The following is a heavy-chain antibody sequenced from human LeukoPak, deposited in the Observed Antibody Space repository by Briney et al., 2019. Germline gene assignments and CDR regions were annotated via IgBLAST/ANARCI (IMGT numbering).Heavy chain of an antibody. CDR1: GGSISNYY. CDR3: ARDRGVMGFDS. CDR2: IYYNGES. V-gene: IGHV4-59*01. Sequence: PSETLSLTFTVSGGSISNYYWSWSRQSPGKGLELIGYIYYNGESNYNPSLKSRVTISVDTSKNQFALRLTSVTAADTAVYYCARDRGVMGFDSWGQGTLATVSS. J-gene: IGHJ4*02. D-gene: IGHD3-10*01.